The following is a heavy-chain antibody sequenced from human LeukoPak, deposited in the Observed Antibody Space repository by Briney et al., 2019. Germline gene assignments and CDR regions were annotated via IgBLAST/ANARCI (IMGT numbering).Heavy chain of an antibody. V-gene: IGHV1-46*01. Sequence: ASEKLSCEASGYTFTRYYMLCVPGPPGEGLEWMGIINPSRGNTSYTQKLQGRVTKTRDMSTSTVYMELSSLRSEDTAVYYCARDLGCGYLPVYYYYMDVWGKGTTVTVSS. J-gene: IGHJ6*03. CDR3: ARDLGCGYLPVYYYYMDV. D-gene: IGHD6-25*01. CDR2: INPSRGNT. CDR1: GYTFTRYY.